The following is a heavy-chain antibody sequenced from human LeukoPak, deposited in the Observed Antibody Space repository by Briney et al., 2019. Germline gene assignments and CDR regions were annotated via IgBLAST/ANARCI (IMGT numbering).Heavy chain of an antibody. CDR1: GFTFSTYW. D-gene: IGHD3-10*01. CDR2: IKSDGSST. V-gene: IGHV3-74*01. J-gene: IGHJ4*02. Sequence: GGSLRLSCAASGFTFSTYWMHWVRQAPGKGLVWVSRIKSDGSSTSYADSAKGRFTISRDNAKNTLYPQMNSLRAEDTAVYYCGRGPAYHGDGPGFWGQGTLVTVSS. CDR3: GRGPAYHGDGPGF.